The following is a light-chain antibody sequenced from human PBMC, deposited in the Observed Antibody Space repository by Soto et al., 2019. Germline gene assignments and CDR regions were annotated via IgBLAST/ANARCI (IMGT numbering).Light chain of an antibody. V-gene: IGKV3-15*01. Sequence: ETVMTQSPATLSVSPGERATLSCRASQSISSDLAWYQQKPGQAPRLLIYGASTTATGIPGRFSGSGSGREFTLTISSLQSEYFAVYYCQQYNNWPRTFGQGTKLEIK. CDR1: QSISSD. CDR3: QQYNNWPRT. J-gene: IGKJ2*01. CDR2: GAS.